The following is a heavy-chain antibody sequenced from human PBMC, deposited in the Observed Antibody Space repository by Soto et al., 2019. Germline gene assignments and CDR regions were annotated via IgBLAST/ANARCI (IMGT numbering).Heavy chain of an antibody. J-gene: IGHJ6*02. CDR3: AGTVGVPRYYYYYYGMDV. D-gene: IGHD1-26*01. CDR1: GFTFSSYG. CDR2: ISYDGSNK. V-gene: IGHV3-30*03. Sequence: SLRLSCAASGFTFSSYGMHWVRQAPGKGLEWVAVISYDGSNKYYADSVKGRFTISRDNSKNTLYLQMNSLRAEDTAVYYCAGTVGVPRYYYYYYGMDVWGQGTTVTVSS.